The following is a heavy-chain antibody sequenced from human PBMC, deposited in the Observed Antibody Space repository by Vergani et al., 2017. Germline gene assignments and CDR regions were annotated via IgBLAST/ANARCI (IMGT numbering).Heavy chain of an antibody. CDR3: ARGYSGYDFDY. D-gene: IGHD5-12*01. Sequence: EVQLVESGGGLVQPGRSLRLSCTASGFTFGDYAMSWVRQAPGKGLEWVSSISSSSSYIYYADSVKGRFTISRDNAKNSLYLQMNSLRAEDTAVYYCARGYSGYDFDYWGQGTLVTVSS. CDR2: ISSSSSYI. CDR1: GFTFGDYA. V-gene: IGHV3-21*01. J-gene: IGHJ4*02.